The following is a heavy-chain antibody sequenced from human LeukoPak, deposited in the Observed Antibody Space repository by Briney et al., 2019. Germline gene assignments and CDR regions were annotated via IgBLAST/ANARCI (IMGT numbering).Heavy chain of an antibody. Sequence: GGSLRLSCAASGFSFSSYDMNWVRQAPGKGLEWVLAIRGSGGSTFYADSVKGRFTISRDNSKNTLNLQMNSLRAEDTAVYYCAKSQLVGATFALDIWGQGTMVTVSS. CDR1: GFSFSSYD. V-gene: IGHV3-23*01. CDR3: AKSQLVGATFALDI. D-gene: IGHD1-26*01. J-gene: IGHJ3*02. CDR2: IRGSGGST.